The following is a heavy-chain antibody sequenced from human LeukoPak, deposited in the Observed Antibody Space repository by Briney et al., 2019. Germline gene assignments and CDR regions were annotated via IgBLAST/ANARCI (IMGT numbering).Heavy chain of an antibody. J-gene: IGHJ3*02. CDR3: ASSIAAASIGQNTFDI. D-gene: IGHD6-13*01. V-gene: IGHV5-10-1*01. CDR2: IDPSDFYT. CDR1: GYSFSTYR. Sequence: GESLKISCKGSGYSFSTYRISWVRQMPGKGLEWMGKIDPSDFYTDYSPSFQGHVTISADTSINTAFLEWSSLKTSDTAIYYCASSIAAASIGQNTFDIWGQGTVVAVSS.